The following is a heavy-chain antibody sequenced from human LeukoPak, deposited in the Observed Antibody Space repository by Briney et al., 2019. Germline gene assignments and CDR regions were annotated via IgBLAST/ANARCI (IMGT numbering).Heavy chain of an antibody. Sequence: PGGSLRLSCAASGFTFSSYGMHWVRQAPGKGLEWVAFIRYDGSNKYYADSVKGRFTISRDNSKNTLYLQMNSLRAEDTAVYYCAKDRRVQLWLFDYWGQGTLVTVSS. CDR3: AKDRRVQLWLFDY. D-gene: IGHD5-18*01. J-gene: IGHJ4*02. CDR2: IRYDGSNK. V-gene: IGHV3-30*02. CDR1: GFTFSSYG.